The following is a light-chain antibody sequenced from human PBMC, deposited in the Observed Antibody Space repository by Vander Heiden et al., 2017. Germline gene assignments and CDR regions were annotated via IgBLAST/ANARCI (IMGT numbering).Light chain of an antibody. V-gene: IGLV3-19*01. CDR3: NYRDSSGNHRL. J-gene: IGLJ3*02. CDR2: GKN. Sequence: SSELTQDPAVSVALGQTVRITCQGDSLRSYYASWYQQKPGQAPVLVIYGKNNRPSGIPDRFSGSSSGNTASLTITGAQAEDEADYYCNYRDSSGNHRLFGGGTKLTVL. CDR1: SLRSYY.